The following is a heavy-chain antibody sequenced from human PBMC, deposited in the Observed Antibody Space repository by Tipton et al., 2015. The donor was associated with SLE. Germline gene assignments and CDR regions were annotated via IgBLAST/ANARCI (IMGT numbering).Heavy chain of an antibody. CDR2: VFHSGSA. CDR3: ARSSAFGARHNGLDV. Sequence: QVQLVQSGPEVKPSGTLSLTCGVPGGSISNPNWWNWVRQSPGKGLEWIGEVFHSGSANFNPSLKGRVTMSVDKSKNQFSLKLKSVTAADTAVYFCARSSAFGARHNGLDVWGRGTTVTVSS. J-gene: IGHJ6*02. V-gene: IGHV4-4*02. CDR1: GGSISNPNW. D-gene: IGHD3-3*02.